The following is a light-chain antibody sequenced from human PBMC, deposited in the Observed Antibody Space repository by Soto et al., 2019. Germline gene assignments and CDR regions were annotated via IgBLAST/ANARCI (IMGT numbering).Light chain of an antibody. CDR1: QSLSSN. CDR3: QQYNNRPFT. Sequence: EIVMTQSPATLSVSPGERATLSCRASQSLSSNLAWYQKKPGQAPRLLIYGASTRATGLPARFSGSGSGTEFTLTISSLQSEDFALYYCQQYNNRPFTFGPGTKVDIK. J-gene: IGKJ3*01. V-gene: IGKV3-15*01. CDR2: GAS.